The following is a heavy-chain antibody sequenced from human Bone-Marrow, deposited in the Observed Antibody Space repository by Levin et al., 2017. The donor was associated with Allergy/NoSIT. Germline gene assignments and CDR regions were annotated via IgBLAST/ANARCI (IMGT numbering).Heavy chain of an antibody. D-gene: IGHD3-9*01. Sequence: GGSLRLSCAASGFSFKQYAMSWVRQAPGKGLEWVSAVTGSGGTAYYADSVKGRFTISRDHSENTVSLQMNSLRAEDTAVYYCAKEGNYDIMTGYYVYPSFYYGMDVWGQGTTVTVSS. CDR3: AKEGNYDIMTGYYVYPSFYYGMDV. CDR2: VTGSGGTA. V-gene: IGHV3-23*01. J-gene: IGHJ6*02. CDR1: GFSFKQYA.